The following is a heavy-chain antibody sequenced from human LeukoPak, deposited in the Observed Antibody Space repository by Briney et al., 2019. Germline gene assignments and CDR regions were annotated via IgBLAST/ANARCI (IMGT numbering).Heavy chain of an antibody. CDR2: ISRDSDIR. J-gene: IGHJ4*02. D-gene: IGHD3-3*01. V-gene: IGHV3-48*01. CDR3: TTDRLPITIFGVVITGPDY. Sequence: GGSLRLSCAASGFIFGRDSMNWVRQAPGRGLEWISYISRDSDIRYYADSVRGRFHISRDNARNSLYLQMNSLGAEDTAVYYCTTDRLPITIFGVVITGPDYWGQGTLVTVSS. CDR1: GFIFGRDS.